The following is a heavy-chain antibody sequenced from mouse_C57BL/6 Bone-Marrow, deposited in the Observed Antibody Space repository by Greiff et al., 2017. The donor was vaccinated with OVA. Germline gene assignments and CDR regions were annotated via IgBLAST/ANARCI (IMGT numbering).Heavy chain of an antibody. CDR2: IDPNSGGT. J-gene: IGHJ2*01. Sequence: QVQLQQSGAELVKPGASVKLSCKASGYTFTSYWMHWVKQRPGRGLEWIGRIDPNSGGTKYNEKFKSKATLTVDKPSSTAYMQLSSLTSEDSAVYYCARGGPFITTVVATDYFDYWGQGTTLTVSS. D-gene: IGHD1-1*01. V-gene: IGHV1-72*01. CDR1: GYTFTSYW. CDR3: ARGGPFITTVVATDYFDY.